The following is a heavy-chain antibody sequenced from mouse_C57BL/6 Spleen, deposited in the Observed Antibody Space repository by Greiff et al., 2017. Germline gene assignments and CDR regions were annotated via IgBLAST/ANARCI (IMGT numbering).Heavy chain of an antibody. CDR2: IDPSDSET. Sequence: QVQLQQPGAELVRPGSSVKLSCKASGYTFTSYWMHWVKQRPIQGLEWIGNIDPSDSETHYNQKFKDKATLTVDKSSSTAYMQLSSLTSEDSAVYCCARRLLDYYAMDYWGQGTSVTVSS. CDR1: GYTFTSYW. CDR3: ARRLLDYYAMDY. V-gene: IGHV1-52*01. J-gene: IGHJ4*01. D-gene: IGHD2-3*01.